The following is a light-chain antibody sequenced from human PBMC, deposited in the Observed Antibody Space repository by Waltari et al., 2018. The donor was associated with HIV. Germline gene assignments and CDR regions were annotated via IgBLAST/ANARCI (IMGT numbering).Light chain of an antibody. Sequence: DIQMTQSPSYLSASVGDRVTVTCRTSHTITTYLNWYQRKPGKAPHLLIYAASDLQSGVPLRFSCSGFVTNFTLTISSLQPEDFATYYCQQVYNTPITFVQGTRLDIK. CDR2: AAS. CDR3: QQVYNTPIT. V-gene: IGKV1-39*01. J-gene: IGKJ5*01. CDR1: HTITTY.